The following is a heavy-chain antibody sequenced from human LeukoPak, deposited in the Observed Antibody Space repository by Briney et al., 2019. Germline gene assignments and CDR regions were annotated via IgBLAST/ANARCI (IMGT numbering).Heavy chain of an antibody. J-gene: IGHJ3*02. Sequence: PSETLSLTCAVYGGSFSGYYWSWIRQPPGKGLEWIGEINHSGSTNYNPSLKSRVTISVDTSKNQLSLKLSSVTAADTAVYYCARGRASPRNAFDIWGQGTMVTVSS. CDR2: INHSGST. CDR3: ARGRASPRNAFDI. V-gene: IGHV4-34*01. CDR1: GGSFSGYY.